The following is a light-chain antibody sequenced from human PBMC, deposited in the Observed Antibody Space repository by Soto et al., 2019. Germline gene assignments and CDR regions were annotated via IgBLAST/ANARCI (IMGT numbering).Light chain of an antibody. V-gene: IGLV1-47*01. J-gene: IGLJ3*02. CDR2: RNN. CDR3: AAWDGSHWV. CDR1: SSNIGDNY. Sequence: QSVLTQPPSASGTPGQRVTISCSGSSSNIGDNYVYWYQQLPGTAPRLLMSRNNHRPSGVPARFSGSKSGTSASLAISGLRAEDEAAYYCAAWDGSHWVFGGGTKLTVL.